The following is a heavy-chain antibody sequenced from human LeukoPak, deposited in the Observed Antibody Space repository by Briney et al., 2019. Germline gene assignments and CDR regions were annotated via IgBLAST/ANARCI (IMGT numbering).Heavy chain of an antibody. D-gene: IGHD4-23*01. Sequence: GGSLRLSCAASGFTFNYAWMSWVRQAPGKGLEWLGRIKSKTDGGTTDYAAPVKDRFTISRDDSKNTLNLRMNSLKTEDTAVYYCTTGNSGYWGQGTVVTVSS. J-gene: IGHJ4*02. V-gene: IGHV3-15*01. CDR2: IKSKTDGGTT. CDR3: TTGNSGY. CDR1: GFTFNYAW.